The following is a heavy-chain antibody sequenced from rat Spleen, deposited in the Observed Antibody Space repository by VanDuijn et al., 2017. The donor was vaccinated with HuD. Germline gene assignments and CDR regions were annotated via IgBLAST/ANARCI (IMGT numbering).Heavy chain of an antibody. CDR2: INYDGDNI. D-gene: IGHD1-11*01. Sequence: EVQLVESGGDLVQPGRSLTLSCAASGFTFSDYYMAWVRQAPTRGLEWVASINYDGDNIHYRNSVKGRFTISRDNAKSSLYLQMDSLRSEDTATYYCTRQGGLRNWFAYWGQGTLVTVSS. CDR1: GFTFSDYY. CDR3: TRQGGLRNWFAY. J-gene: IGHJ3*01. V-gene: IGHV5-20*01.